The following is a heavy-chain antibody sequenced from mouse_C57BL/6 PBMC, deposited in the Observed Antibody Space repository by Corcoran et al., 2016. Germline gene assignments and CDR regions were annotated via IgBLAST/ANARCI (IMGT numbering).Heavy chain of an antibody. CDR2: INPYNGGT. V-gene: IGHV1-19*01. CDR3: ARSPLYWYFDV. J-gene: IGHJ1*03. CDR1: GYTFTDYY. Sequence: EVQLQQSGPVLVKPGASVKMSCKASGYTFTDYYMNWVKQSHGKSLEWIGVINPYNGGTSYNQKFKGKATLTVDKSSSTAYMELNSLTSEDSAVYYCARSPLYWYFDVWGTGTTVTVSS.